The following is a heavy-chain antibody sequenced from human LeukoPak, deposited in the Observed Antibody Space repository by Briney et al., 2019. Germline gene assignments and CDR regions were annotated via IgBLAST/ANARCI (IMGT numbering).Heavy chain of an antibody. CDR3: ARRNAMDV. CDR1: GFTFSNYW. J-gene: IGHJ6*02. Sequence: GGSLRLSCAATGFTFSNYWMTWVRQAPGKGLEWVANINRDGSERYYVDSVRGRFTISRDDAKSSLYLQMNSLRAEDTAVYYCARRNAMDVWGQGATVIVFS. CDR2: INRDGSER. V-gene: IGHV3-7*03.